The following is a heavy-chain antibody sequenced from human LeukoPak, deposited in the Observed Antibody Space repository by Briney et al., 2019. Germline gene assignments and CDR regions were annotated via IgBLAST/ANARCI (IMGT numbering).Heavy chain of an antibody. Sequence: ASVKVSCKASGYTFTSYAMHWVRQAPGQRLEWMGWVNAGNGNTKYSQKFQGRVTITADESTSTAYMELSSLRSEDTAVYYCAIGPLGSSSWYPDAFDIWGQGTMVTVSS. CDR3: AIGPLGSSSWYPDAFDI. J-gene: IGHJ3*02. CDR2: VNAGNGNT. V-gene: IGHV1-3*01. CDR1: GYTFTSYA. D-gene: IGHD6-13*01.